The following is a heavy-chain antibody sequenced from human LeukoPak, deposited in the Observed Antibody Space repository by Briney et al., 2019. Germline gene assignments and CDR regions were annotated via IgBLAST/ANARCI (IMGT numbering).Heavy chain of an antibody. CDR3: AREASV. CDR1: GHTFTSLR. J-gene: IGHJ4*02. Sequence: VASVNVSCKASGHTFTSLRVHWVRQAPGQGLEWMGIMSPSDGSTDYTQKFQGRITMTRDASTNTAYMELSSLRSEDTAVYYCAREASVGGQGTLVTVSS. CDR2: MSPSDGST. D-gene: IGHD6-6*01. V-gene: IGHV1-46*01.